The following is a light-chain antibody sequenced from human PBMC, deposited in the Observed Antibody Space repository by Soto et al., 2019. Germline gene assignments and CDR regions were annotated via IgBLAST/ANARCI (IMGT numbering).Light chain of an antibody. Sequence: EIMLPQSPAPLSLSPGERSTLSCRASQSVSSYLAWYQQKPGQAPRLLIYDASNRATGIPARFSGSGSGTDFTLTISSLEPEDFAVYYCQQRSNWPLTFGGGTKVDIK. CDR3: QQRSNWPLT. CDR1: QSVSSY. CDR2: DAS. J-gene: IGKJ4*01. V-gene: IGKV3-11*01.